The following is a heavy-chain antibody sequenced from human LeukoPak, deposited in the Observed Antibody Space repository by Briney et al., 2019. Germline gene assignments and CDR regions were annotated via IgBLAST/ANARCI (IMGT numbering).Heavy chain of an antibody. D-gene: IGHD6-19*01. CDR2: MKPNSGNT. CDR1: GYTFTSYD. V-gene: IGHV1-8*01. J-gene: IGHJ4*02. Sequence: ASVKVSCKASGYTFTSYDINWVRQATGQGLEWMGWMKPNSGNTGYAQKFQGRVTMTRDTSTSTAYMELRSLRSDDTAVYYCARFTPIAVAAHDYWGQGTLVTVSS. CDR3: ARFTPIAVAAHDY.